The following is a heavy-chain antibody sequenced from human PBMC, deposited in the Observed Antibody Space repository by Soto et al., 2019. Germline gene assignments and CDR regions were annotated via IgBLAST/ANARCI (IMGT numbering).Heavy chain of an antibody. Sequence: SETLSLTCTVSGGSVSSGSYYWSWIRQHPGKGLEWIVYIYYSGSTNYNPSLKSRVTISVDTSKNQFSLKLSSVTAADTAVYYCARDVHDILTGNRWFDPWGQGTLVTVSS. CDR2: IYYSGST. V-gene: IGHV4-61*01. D-gene: IGHD3-9*01. J-gene: IGHJ5*02. CDR1: GGSVSSGSYY. CDR3: ARDVHDILTGNRWFDP.